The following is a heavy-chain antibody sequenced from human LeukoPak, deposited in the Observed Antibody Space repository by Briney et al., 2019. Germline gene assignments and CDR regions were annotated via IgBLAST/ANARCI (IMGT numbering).Heavy chain of an antibody. V-gene: IGHV4-31*03. Sequence: SETLSLTCTVSGGSISSGGYYWSWIRQHPGKGLEWIGYIYYSGSTYYNPSLKSRVTISVDTSKNQFSLKLSSVTAADTAVYYCARSNSSGVDLDYWGQGTLVTVSS. CDR2: IYYSGST. CDR3: ARSNSSGVDLDY. CDR1: GGSISSGGYY. D-gene: IGHD5-18*01. J-gene: IGHJ4*02.